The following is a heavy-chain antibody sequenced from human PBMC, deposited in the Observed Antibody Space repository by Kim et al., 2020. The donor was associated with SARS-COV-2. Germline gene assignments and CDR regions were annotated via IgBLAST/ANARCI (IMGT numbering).Heavy chain of an antibody. CDR2: LYYSGST. V-gene: IGHV4-39*01. CDR1: GGSISSSSYY. D-gene: IGHD3-22*01. CDR3: ASHNRDNMIVVVIPKNYIDC. Sequence: SETLSLTCTVSGGSISSSSYYWGWIRQPPGKGLEWIGSLYYSGSTYYNPSLKSRVTISVDTSKNQFSLKLSTVTAADTAVYYCASHNRDNMIVVVIPKNYIDCWGQGTLVTVSS. J-gene: IGHJ4*02.